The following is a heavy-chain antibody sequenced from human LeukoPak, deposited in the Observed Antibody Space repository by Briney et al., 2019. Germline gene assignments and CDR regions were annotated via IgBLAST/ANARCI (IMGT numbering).Heavy chain of an antibody. CDR1: GYTFTSYG. Sequence: ASVKVSCKASGYTFTSYGISWVRQAPGQGLELMGWISAYNGNTNYAQKLQSRVTMTTDTSTSTAYTELRSLRSDDTAVYYCARGVNYYDSSGYYYQGRFDPWGQGTLVTVSS. CDR2: ISAYNGNT. V-gene: IGHV1-18*01. D-gene: IGHD3-22*01. CDR3: ARGVNYYDSSGYYYQGRFDP. J-gene: IGHJ5*02.